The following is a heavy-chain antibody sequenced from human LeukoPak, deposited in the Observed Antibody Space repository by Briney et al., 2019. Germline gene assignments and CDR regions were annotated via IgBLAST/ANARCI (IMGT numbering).Heavy chain of an antibody. CDR3: ARVPIAVAGLFDY. Sequence: GGPLRLSCAASGFTFSSYSMNWVRQAPGKGLEWVSSISSSSSYIYYADSVKGRFTISRDNAKNSLYLQMNSLRAEDTAVYYCARVPIAVAGLFDYWGQGTLVTVSS. CDR2: ISSSSSYI. J-gene: IGHJ4*02. D-gene: IGHD6-19*01. V-gene: IGHV3-21*01. CDR1: GFTFSSYS.